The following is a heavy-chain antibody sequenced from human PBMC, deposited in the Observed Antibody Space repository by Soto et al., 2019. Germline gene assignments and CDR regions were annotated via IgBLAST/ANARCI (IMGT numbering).Heavy chain of an antibody. V-gene: IGHV1-69*01. D-gene: IGHD5-12*01. J-gene: IGHJ3*02. CDR1: GGTFSSYA. Sequence: QVQLVQSGAEVNKPGSSVKVSCKAYGGTFSSYAISWVRQSPGQGLEWMGGIIPIFGTANYAPKFQGRVTITADESTSTAYMELSSLRSEDTAVYYCARGRDGYTNGAFEIWGQGTMVTVSS. CDR2: IIPIFGTA. CDR3: ARGRDGYTNGAFEI.